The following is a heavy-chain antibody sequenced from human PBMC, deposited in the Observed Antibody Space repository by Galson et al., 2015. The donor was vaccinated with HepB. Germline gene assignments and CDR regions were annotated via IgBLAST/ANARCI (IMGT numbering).Heavy chain of an antibody. Sequence: SVKVSCKVSGYTLTELSMHWVRQAPGKGLEWMGGFDPEDGETIYAQKFQGRVTMTEDTSTDTAYMELSSQRSEDTAVYYCATAPIYSSSWDYYYYGMDVWGQGTTVTVSS. D-gene: IGHD6-13*01. CDR2: FDPEDGET. J-gene: IGHJ6*02. CDR3: ATAPIYSSSWDYYYYGMDV. V-gene: IGHV1-24*01. CDR1: GYTLTELS.